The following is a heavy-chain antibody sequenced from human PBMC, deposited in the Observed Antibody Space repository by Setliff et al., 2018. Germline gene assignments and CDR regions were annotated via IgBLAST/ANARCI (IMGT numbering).Heavy chain of an antibody. CDR1: GFSFTTHS. V-gene: IGHV3-23*01. Sequence: GGSLRLSCAASGFSFTTHSMSWVRQAPGKGLEWVSAISGDSASIYYGDSVKGRFTISRANSKNTLYLQMNNLRVEDTARYYCVNHNPARRSPAGTALDSWGQGTLVTVSS. CDR2: ISGDSASI. CDR3: VNHNPARRSPAGTALDS. J-gene: IGHJ4*02. D-gene: IGHD6-19*01.